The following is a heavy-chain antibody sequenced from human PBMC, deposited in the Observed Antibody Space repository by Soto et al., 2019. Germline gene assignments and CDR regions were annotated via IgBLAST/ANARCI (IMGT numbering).Heavy chain of an antibody. Sequence: ASVKVSCKTSGHTFAAYFIHWVRQAPGQGLEWMGWINPTSGATDYAQKFQDRVTMTRDTTISTAYMELSRLRSDDTAVYYCARDPDYGDYWGYYFDSWGQGTLVTVSS. J-gene: IGHJ4*02. CDR1: GHTFAAYF. V-gene: IGHV1-2*02. D-gene: IGHD4-17*01. CDR3: ARDPDYGDYWGYYFDS. CDR2: INPTSGAT.